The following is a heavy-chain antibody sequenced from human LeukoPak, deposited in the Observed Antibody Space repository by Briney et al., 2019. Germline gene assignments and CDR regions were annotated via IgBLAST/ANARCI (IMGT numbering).Heavy chain of an antibody. D-gene: IGHD3-10*01. CDR1: GFTVSSNY. V-gene: IGHV3-53*01. CDR2: IYSGGST. Sequence: PGGSPRLSCAASGFTVSSNYMSWVRQAPGKGLEWVSVIYSGGSTYYADSVKGRFTISRDNSKNTLYLQMNSLRAEDTAVYYCARDTSAYGSGTYYYYMDVWGKGTTVTVSS. J-gene: IGHJ6*03. CDR3: ARDTSAYGSGTYYYYMDV.